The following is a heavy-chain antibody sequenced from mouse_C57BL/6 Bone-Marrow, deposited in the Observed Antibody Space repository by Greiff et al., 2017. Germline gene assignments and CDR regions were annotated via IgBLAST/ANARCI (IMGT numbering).Heavy chain of an antibody. CDR1: GFTFSSYA. CDR2: ISDGGSYT. Sequence: VQLQESGGGLVKPGGSLKLSCAASGFTFSSYAMSWVRHTPGKRLEWVATISDGGSYTYYPANVKGRFTISRDNAKSNRYLHVSPLKSEDTAMYYGARDPWFAYWGQGTLVTVSA. J-gene: IGHJ3*01. V-gene: IGHV5-4*01. CDR3: ARDPWFAY.